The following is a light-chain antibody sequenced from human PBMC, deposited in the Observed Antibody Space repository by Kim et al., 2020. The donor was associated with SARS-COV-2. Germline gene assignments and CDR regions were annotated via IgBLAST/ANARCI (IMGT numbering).Light chain of an antibody. Sequence: ATINCKSSHSVLSSSTNKNYLAWYQLKPGQPPKLLVYWASTREDGVPDRFSGSGSGTDFTLTISSLQAEDVAVYYCQQYYVSPRTLGQGTKVDIK. CDR3: QQYYVSPRT. V-gene: IGKV4-1*01. CDR2: WAS. CDR1: HSVLSSSTNKNY. J-gene: IGKJ1*01.